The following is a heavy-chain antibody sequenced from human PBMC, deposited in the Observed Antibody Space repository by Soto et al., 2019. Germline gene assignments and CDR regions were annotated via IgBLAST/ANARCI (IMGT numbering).Heavy chain of an antibody. V-gene: IGHV3-30*03. CDR3: AREGVFGLVKIIPPDY. Sequence: VQLLESGGGVAQPGMSRRLSCRASGFGFSSYGMLWVRQAPGKGPEWVAFISFDGSTQYYADSVRGRFTISRDNSENTLYLQLDTLRVEDTAMYYCAREGVFGLVKIIPPDYWGQGAQVTV. CDR1: GFGFSSYG. D-gene: IGHD3-3*01. CDR2: ISFDGSTQ. J-gene: IGHJ4*02.